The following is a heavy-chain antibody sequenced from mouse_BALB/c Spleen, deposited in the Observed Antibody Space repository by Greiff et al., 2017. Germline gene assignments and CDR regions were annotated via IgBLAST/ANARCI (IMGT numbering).Heavy chain of an antibody. CDR2: ISYSGST. CDR1: GYSITSDYA. J-gene: IGHJ3*01. Sequence: EVKLVESGPGLVKPSQSLSLTCTVTGYSITSDYAWNWIRQFPGNKLEWMGYISYSGSTSYNPSLKSRISITRDTSKSQFFLQLNSVTTEDTATYYCARDDGYYPFAYWGQGTLVTVSA. V-gene: IGHV3-2*02. D-gene: IGHD2-3*01. CDR3: ARDDGYYPFAY.